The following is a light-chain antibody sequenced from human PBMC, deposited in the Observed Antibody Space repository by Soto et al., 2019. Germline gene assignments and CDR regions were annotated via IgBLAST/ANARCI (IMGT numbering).Light chain of an antibody. CDR3: QQYSDWPPT. CDR2: GAS. V-gene: IGKV3-15*01. Sequence: EVVMTQSPATLSVSPGGRATLSCRASESLSSNLAWYQQKPGQAPRLLIYGASTRGTGIPARFSGSGSGTEFTLTITSLQSEHSAVYYCQQYSDWPPTFGRGTKVDIK. CDR1: ESLSSN. J-gene: IGKJ1*01.